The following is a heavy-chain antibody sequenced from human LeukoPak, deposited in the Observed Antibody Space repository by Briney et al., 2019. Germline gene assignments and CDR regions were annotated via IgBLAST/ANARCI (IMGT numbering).Heavy chain of an antibody. J-gene: IGHJ3*02. V-gene: IGHV1-2*02. D-gene: IGHD2-2*01. CDR1: GYTFTGYY. CDR2: INPKSGGK. CDR3: ARRVVVARRDAFDI. Sequence: ASVKVSCKASGYTFTGYYLHWVRQAPGQGLEWLGWINPKSGGKDYAQRFQGRVTMTSDTSINTAYMELRSLRSDDTAVYYCARRVVVARRDAFDIWGQGTMVTVSS.